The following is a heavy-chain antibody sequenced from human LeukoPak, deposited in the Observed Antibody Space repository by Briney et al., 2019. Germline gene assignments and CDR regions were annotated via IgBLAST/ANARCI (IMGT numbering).Heavy chain of an antibody. CDR2: ISWISGSI. Sequence: RAGGSLRPSWAASGFSFDDYAMHWVRQAPGEVLEWVSGISWISGSIGYADSVKGRFTISRDNAKNSLYLQINSLRAEDMALYFCAKAYGRYLRFPFEPWGEGTLVTVSS. CDR3: AKAYGRYLRFPFEP. D-gene: IGHD3-3*01. CDR1: GFSFDDYA. J-gene: IGHJ5*02. V-gene: IGHV3-9*03.